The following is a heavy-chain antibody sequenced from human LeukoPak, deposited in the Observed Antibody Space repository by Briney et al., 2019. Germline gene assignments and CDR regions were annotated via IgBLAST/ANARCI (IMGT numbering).Heavy chain of an antibody. CDR3: ARESGSYSYYFDY. Sequence: QTGGSLRLSCAASGFTFSSYAMSWVRQAPGKGLEWVSAISGSGGSTYYADSVKGRFTISRDNSKNTLYLQMNSLRAEDTAVYYCARESGSYSYYFDYWGQGTLVTVSS. J-gene: IGHJ4*02. CDR2: ISGSGGST. D-gene: IGHD1-26*01. CDR1: GFTFSSYA. V-gene: IGHV3-23*01.